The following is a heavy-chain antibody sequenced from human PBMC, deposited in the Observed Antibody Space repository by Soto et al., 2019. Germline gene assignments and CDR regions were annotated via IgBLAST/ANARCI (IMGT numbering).Heavy chain of an antibody. CDR3: AKDRGGLVDTGTLDG. CDR1: GFISSNYA. V-gene: IGHV3-23*01. J-gene: IGHJ6*02. CDR2: IGGSEPNT. Sequence: EVQLLESGGGWVQPGGSLRLSCVASGFISSNYAMSWVRQVPGKGLEWVSGIGGSEPNTHYADSVKGRFTISRDNSKNTLFLQMNSLRAEDTAEYYWAKDRGGLVDTGTLDGWGHGNTVTVSS. D-gene: IGHD5-18*01.